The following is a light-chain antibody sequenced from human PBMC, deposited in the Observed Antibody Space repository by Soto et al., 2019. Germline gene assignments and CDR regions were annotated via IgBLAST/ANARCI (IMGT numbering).Light chain of an antibody. CDR2: SAS. J-gene: IGKJ1*01. CDR1: QDISNR. Sequence: DLQRTQSPSALSAAVGDRVTITCRASQDISNRLGWFQQRPGKAPKRLIYSASGLETGVPSRFSGTGSGTEFTLTIRSLKPDDFATDYCQQYNSFWTFGQGTKVDIK. CDR3: QQYNSFWT. V-gene: IGKV1-17*03.